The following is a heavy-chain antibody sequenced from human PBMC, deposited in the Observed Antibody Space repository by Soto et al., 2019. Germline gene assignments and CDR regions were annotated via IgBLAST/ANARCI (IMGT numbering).Heavy chain of an antibody. V-gene: IGHV2-5*01. CDR2: SYWNDEN. CDR3: AHSPTPSGGYYYGSGSSYFPI. CDR1: GFSLSTSGVG. D-gene: IGHD3-10*01. J-gene: IGHJ4*02. Sequence: QITLKESGPTLVKPTQTLTLTCTFSGFSLSTSGVGVGWIRQPPGKALEWLALSYWNDENRYSPSLKSRLTINKDTSKNQVVLTMTNMDTVDTATYYCAHSPTPSGGYYYGSGSSYFPIWGQGTLVTVSS.